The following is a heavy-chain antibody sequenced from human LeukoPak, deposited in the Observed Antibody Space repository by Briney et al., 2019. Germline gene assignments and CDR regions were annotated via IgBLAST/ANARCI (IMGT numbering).Heavy chain of an antibody. CDR3: ARGVGGYSYGLGAYWFDP. Sequence: GASVKVSCKASGYTFTSYDINWVRHATGQGLEWMGWMNPNSGNTGYAQKFQGRVTMTRNTSISTAYMELSSLRSEDTAVYYCARGVGGYSYGLGAYWFDPWGQGTLVTVSS. V-gene: IGHV1-8*01. J-gene: IGHJ5*02. D-gene: IGHD5-18*01. CDR2: MNPNSGNT. CDR1: GYTFTSYD.